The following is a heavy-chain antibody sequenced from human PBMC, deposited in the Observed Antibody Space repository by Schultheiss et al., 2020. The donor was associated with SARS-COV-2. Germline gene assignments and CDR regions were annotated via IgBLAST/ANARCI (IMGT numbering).Heavy chain of an antibody. CDR3: AHSYYYDSSGYYYPFDY. V-gene: IGHV2-5*08. CDR2: IDWDDDK. D-gene: IGHD3-22*01. J-gene: IGHJ4*02. Sequence: SGPTLVKPTQTLTLTCTFSGFSLSTSGMCVSWIRQPPGKALEWLALIDWDDDKRYSPSLQSRVTITKDTSKNQVVLTMTNMDPVDTATYYCAHSYYYDSSGYYYPFDYWGQGTLVTVSS. CDR1: GFSLSTSGMC.